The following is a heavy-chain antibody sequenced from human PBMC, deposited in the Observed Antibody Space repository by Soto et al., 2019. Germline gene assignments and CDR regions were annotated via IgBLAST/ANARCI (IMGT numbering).Heavy chain of an antibody. J-gene: IGHJ6*02. CDR2: MFYSGLT. CDR1: GYSVTSSDYY. CDR3: APLSVSLSGPYGIHV. D-gene: IGHD2-15*01. V-gene: IGHV4-39*01. Sequence: SETLSLTCSVSGYSVTSSDYYWVWIRQPPGKGLEWIGSMFYSGLTYYNPSLKSRVTLSVDTSKNQFSVRLNSVTAADTAVYYCAPLSVSLSGPYGIHVWGQGTTVTV.